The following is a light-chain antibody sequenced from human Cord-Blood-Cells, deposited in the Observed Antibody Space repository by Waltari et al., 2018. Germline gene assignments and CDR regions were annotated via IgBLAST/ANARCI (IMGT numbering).Light chain of an antibody. CDR1: QSISSY. CDR2: AAS. Sequence: DIQLSPSPSSLSASVVDRGPITCRADQSISSYLNWYQQNPGKAPKLLIYAASSLQSGVPSRFSGSGSGTDFTLTISRLQPEDFATYYCQQSYSTPFTFGQGTRLEIK. CDR3: QQSYSTPFT. V-gene: IGKV1-39*01. J-gene: IGKJ5*01.